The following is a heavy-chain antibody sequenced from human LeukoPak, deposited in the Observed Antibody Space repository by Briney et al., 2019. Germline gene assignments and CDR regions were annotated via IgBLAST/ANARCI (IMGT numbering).Heavy chain of an antibody. CDR2: IYTSGST. V-gene: IGHV4-4*07. J-gene: IGHJ6*02. CDR1: GGSISRYY. D-gene: IGHD3-9*01. Sequence: PSETLSLTCTVSGGSISRYYWSWIRQPAGKGLEWIGRIYTSGSTNCNPSLKSRVTMSVDTSKNQFSLKLSSVTAADTAVYYCARQRTAPPIYEYYGMDVWGLGTTVAVSS. CDR3: ARQRTAPPIYEYYGMDV.